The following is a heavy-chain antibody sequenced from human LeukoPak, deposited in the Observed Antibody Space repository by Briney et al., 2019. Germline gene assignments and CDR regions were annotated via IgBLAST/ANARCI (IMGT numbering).Heavy chain of an antibody. CDR1: GYTFTSYG. D-gene: IGHD3-10*01. Sequence: ASVKVSCKASGYTFTSYGISWVRQAPGQGLEWMGWINVGNGNTKYSQKFQGRVTFTRDTSANTAYMEVSSLKSEDMAVYYCAIGETPGSYYRSWGQGTLVTVSS. CDR2: INVGNGNT. J-gene: IGHJ5*02. V-gene: IGHV1-18*03. CDR3: AIGETPGSYYRS.